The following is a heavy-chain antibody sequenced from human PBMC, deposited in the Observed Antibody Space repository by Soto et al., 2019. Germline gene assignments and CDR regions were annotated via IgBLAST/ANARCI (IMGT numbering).Heavy chain of an antibody. CDR3: ARGARTYSGSWYPDY. CDR2: ISGSGGST. Sequence: GGSLRLSCAASGFTFSSYAMSWVRQAPGKGLEWVSAISGSGGSTYYADSVKGRFTISRDNSDNTLYLQMNSLRDEDTAVYSCARGARTYSGSWYPDYWGQGTLVTVSS. J-gene: IGHJ4*02. CDR1: GFTFSSYA. V-gene: IGHV3-23*01. D-gene: IGHD6-13*01.